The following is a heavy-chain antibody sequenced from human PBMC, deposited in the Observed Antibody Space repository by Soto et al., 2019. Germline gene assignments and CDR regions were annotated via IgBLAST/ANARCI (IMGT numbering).Heavy chain of an antibody. CDR2: VSYNVRT. CDR3: ARQAVDEGYSSGWYFDS. V-gene: IGHV4-39*01. CDR1: GGSINNRSYF. Sequence: QLQLQESGPGLVKPSETLFLTCTVSGGSINNRSYFWGWIRQPPGKGLEWIGSVSYNVRTYYNPALKSRPTMSVDTSKNQFSLKLSSVTAADSAVYYCARQAVDEGYSSGWYFDSWGQGTLVTVSS. J-gene: IGHJ4*02. D-gene: IGHD6-19*01.